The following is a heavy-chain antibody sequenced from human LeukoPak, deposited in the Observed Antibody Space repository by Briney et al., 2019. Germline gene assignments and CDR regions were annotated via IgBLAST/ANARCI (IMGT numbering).Heavy chain of an antibody. D-gene: IGHD5-12*01. CDR2: ISYDGRNK. Sequence: PGGSLRLSCAASGFTFSSYTMHWVRQAPGKGLEWVALISYDGRNKYCADSVKGRFAISGDNSKNTLYLQMNSLRPEDTALYYCARDEYSGDRYGMDIWGQGTTVTVSS. CDR3: ARDEYSGDRYGMDI. V-gene: IGHV3-30*09. J-gene: IGHJ6*02. CDR1: GFTFSSYT.